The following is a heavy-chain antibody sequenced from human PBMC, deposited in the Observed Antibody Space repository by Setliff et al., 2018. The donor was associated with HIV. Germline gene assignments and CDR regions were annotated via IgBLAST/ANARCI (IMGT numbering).Heavy chain of an antibody. D-gene: IGHD3-3*01. CDR1: GYTFTSYG. V-gene: IGHV1-18*01. Sequence: GASVKVSCKASGYTFTSYGISWVRQAPGQGLEWMGWISAYSVNTNYALKLRGRVSMTTDTSTSTAYMELRSLRSDDTAVYYCARVAWYYSFWSGLGDAFDIWGQGTMVTVSS. J-gene: IGHJ3*02. CDR3: ARVAWYYSFWSGLGDAFDI. CDR2: ISAYSVNT.